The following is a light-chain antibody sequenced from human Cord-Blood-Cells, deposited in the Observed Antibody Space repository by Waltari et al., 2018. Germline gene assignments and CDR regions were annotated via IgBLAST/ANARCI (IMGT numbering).Light chain of an antibody. Sequence: QSVLTQPPSVSGAPGQRVTISCTGSSSTIGAGYDVHWYQQLPGTAPKLLIYGNSNRPSGVPDRFSGSKSGTSASLAITGLQAEDEVDYYCQSYDSSLSGWVFGGGTKLTVL. CDR3: QSYDSSLSGWV. CDR1: SSTIGAGYD. V-gene: IGLV1-40*01. J-gene: IGLJ3*02. CDR2: GNS.